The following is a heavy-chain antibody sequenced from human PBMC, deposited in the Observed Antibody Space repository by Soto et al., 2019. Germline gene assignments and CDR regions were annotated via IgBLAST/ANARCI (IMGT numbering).Heavy chain of an antibody. D-gene: IGHD6-13*01. Sequence: EVQLVESGGGLVQHGGSLRLSCAASGFTFRSYSMNWVREAPGKGLEWVSYISISGTAIYYADSVKGRFTISRDDAKNSLYLQMNSLRDEDTSVYYCARDNGIAGSFDPWGQGALVTVSS. CDR2: ISISGTAI. J-gene: IGHJ5*02. CDR3: ARDNGIAGSFDP. CDR1: GFTFRSYS. V-gene: IGHV3-48*02.